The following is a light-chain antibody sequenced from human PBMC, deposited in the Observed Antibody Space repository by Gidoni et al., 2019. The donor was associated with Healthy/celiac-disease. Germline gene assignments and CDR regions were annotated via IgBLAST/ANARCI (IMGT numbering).Light chain of an antibody. CDR3: QQLNSYPVT. CDR2: AAS. Sequence: DIQLTQSPSFLSASGGDRVTITCRASQGISSYLAWYQQKPGKAPKLLIYAASTLQSGVPSRFRGSGSGTEFTLTISSLQPEDFATYYCQQLNSYPVTFXQXTKLEIK. J-gene: IGKJ2*01. CDR1: QGISSY. V-gene: IGKV1-9*01.